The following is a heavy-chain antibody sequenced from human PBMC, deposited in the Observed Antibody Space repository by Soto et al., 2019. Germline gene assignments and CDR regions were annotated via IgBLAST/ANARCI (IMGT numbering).Heavy chain of an antibody. J-gene: IGHJ4*02. D-gene: IGHD3-22*01. V-gene: IGHV4-30-2*01. Sequence: QLQLQESGSGLVKPSQTLSLTCAVSGGSISSGGYSWSWIRQPPGKGLEWIGYIYHSGSTYYNPSLKTRVTISVDRSKNQIALKLSSVTAADTAVYYCARVLGYYDSSGYYYGVYFDYWGQGTLVTVSS. CDR1: GGSISSGGYS. CDR2: IYHSGST. CDR3: ARVLGYYDSSGYYYGVYFDY.